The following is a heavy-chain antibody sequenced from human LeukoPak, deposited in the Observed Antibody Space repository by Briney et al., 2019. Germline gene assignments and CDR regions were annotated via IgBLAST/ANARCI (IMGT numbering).Heavy chain of an antibody. D-gene: IGHD1-26*01. J-gene: IGHJ6*03. CDR1: GFTFDDYA. Sequence: GGSLRLSCAASGFTFDDYAMHWVRQAPGKGLEWVSLISWDGGSTYYAGSVKGRFTISRDNSKNSLYLQMNSLRAEDTALYYCAKDGRQPDELPYYYYYYMDVWGKGTTVTVSS. CDR3: AKDGRQPDELPYYYYYYMDV. CDR2: ISWDGGST. V-gene: IGHV3-43D*03.